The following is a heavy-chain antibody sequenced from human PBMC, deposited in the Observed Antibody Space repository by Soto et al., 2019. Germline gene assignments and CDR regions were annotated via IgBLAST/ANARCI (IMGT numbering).Heavy chain of an antibody. CDR2: IYYSGST. D-gene: IGHD3-22*01. CDR1: GGSISSSSYY. V-gene: IGHV4-39*01. J-gene: IGHJ6*02. CDR3: ARHHDSSGHYPYYYYYGMDV. Sequence: PSETLSLTCTVSGGSISSSSYYWGWIRQPPGKGLEWIGSIYYSGSTYYNPSLKSRVTISVDTSKNQFSLKLSSVTAADTAVYYCARHHDSSGHYPYYYYYGMDVWGQGTTVTVSS.